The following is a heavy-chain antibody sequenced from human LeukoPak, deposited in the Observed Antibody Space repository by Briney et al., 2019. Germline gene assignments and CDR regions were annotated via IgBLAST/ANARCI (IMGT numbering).Heavy chain of an antibody. D-gene: IGHD2-2*01. J-gene: IGHJ6*02. CDR2: FDPADGET. V-gene: IGHV1-24*01. CDR3: ANLLLEIAVGSGVHGRDV. CDR1: GYTLTELS. Sequence: ASVKVSCKVSGYTLTELSMHWVRQAPGKGLEWMGGFDPADGETIYTQKFQGRVSMTEDTSTDTAYMELSSLRSEDTAVYYCANLLLEIAVGSGVHGRDVWGQGTTVTVSS.